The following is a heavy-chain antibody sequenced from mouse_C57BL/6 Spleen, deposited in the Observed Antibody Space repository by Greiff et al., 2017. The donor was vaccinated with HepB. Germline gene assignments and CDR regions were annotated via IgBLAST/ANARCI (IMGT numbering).Heavy chain of an antibody. V-gene: IGHV10-1*01. D-gene: IGHD1-1*01. CDR2: IRSKSNNYAT. CDR3: VRHYYGSNWYFDV. J-gene: IGHJ1*03. Sequence: EVQLVESGGGLVQPKGSLKLSCAASGLSFNTYAMNWVRQAPGKGLEWVARIRSKSNNYATYYADSVKDRFTISRDDSESMLYLQMNNLKTEDTAMYYCVRHYYGSNWYFDVWGTGTTVTVSS. CDR1: GLSFNTYA.